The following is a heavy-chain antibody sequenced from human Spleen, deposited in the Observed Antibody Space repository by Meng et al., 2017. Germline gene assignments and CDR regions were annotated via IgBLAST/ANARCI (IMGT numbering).Heavy chain of an antibody. CDR3: ARGARNYARKYFQH. D-gene: IGHD1-7*01. J-gene: IGHJ1*01. CDR1: ADSISSQY. CDR2: IYYSGST. V-gene: IGHV4-59*11. Sequence: VRLQESGPGLVTPSETPSLTCPIPADSISSQYWSWSRPPPGKGLEWIGYIYYSGSTNYNPSLKSRVTVLADTSKNHFSLRLSSVTAADTAVYYCARGARNYARKYFQHWGQGTLVTVSS.